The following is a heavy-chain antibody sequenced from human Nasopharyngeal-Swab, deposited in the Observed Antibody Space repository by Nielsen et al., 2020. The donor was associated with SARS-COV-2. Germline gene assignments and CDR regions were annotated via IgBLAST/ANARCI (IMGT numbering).Heavy chain of an antibody. J-gene: IGHJ3*02. D-gene: IGHD6-13*01. V-gene: IGHV3-30*18. Sequence: GESLKISCAASGFIFSSYGMHWVRQAPGKGLGWVAVISYDGSNKYYADSLKGRFTISKDNSKNTLYLQMNSLRAEDTAVYYCAKVPGSSWVDAFDIWGQGTKVTVSS. CDR3: AKVPGSSWVDAFDI. CDR1: GFIFSSYG. CDR2: ISYDGSNK.